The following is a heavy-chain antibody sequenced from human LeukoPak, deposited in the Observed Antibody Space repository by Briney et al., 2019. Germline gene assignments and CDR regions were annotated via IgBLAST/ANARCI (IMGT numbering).Heavy chain of an antibody. CDR3: ARVREYGWDFDY. CDR1: GGPISSYS. CDR2: IYSSGST. D-gene: IGHD4/OR15-4a*01. J-gene: IGHJ4*02. Sequence: PSETLSLTCTVAGGPISSYSWSWIRQPPGKGLGWIGYIYSSGSTNYNPSLKSRVTISVDTSKNQFSLKLSSVTAADTGVYYCARVREYGWDFDYWGQGTLVTVSS. V-gene: IGHV4-59*01.